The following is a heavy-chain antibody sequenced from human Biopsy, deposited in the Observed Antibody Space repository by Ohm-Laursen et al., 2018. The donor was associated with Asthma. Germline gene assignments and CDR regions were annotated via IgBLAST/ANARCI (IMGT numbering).Heavy chain of an antibody. J-gene: IGHJ4*02. D-gene: IGHD1-26*01. V-gene: IGHV3-30*18. CDR3: AKELFPGWELRRGPDS. CDR2: ISFDGSNE. CDR1: GFSFSNFG. Sequence: SLRLSCAASGFSFSNFGMHWVRQAPGKGLEWVAVISFDGSNEDYADSVKGRFTISRDNSKNTLFLQMNSLRPEDTAVYYCAKELFPGWELRRGPDSWGQGTLVTVSS.